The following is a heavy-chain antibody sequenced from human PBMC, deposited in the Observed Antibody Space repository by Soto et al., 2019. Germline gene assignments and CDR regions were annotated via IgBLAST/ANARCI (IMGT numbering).Heavy chain of an antibody. D-gene: IGHD4-4*01. CDR1: GYTFTGYY. Sequence: GASVKVSCKASGYTFTGYYMHWVRQAPGQGLEWMGWINPNSGGTNYAQKFQGWVTMTRDTSISTAYMELSRLRSDDTAVYYCARAGTVTPGWFDSWGQGTLVTVSS. J-gene: IGHJ5*01. CDR2: INPNSGGT. CDR3: ARAGTVTPGWFDS. V-gene: IGHV1-2*04.